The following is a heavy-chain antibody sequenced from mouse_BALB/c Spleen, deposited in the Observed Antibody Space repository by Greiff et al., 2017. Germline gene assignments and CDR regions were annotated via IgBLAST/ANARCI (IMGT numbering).Heavy chain of an antibody. CDR3: TRWGLPEDY. Sequence: VQLQQPGAELVRPGASVKLSCKASGYTFTSYWINWVKQRPGQGLEWIGNIYPSDSYTNYNQKFKDKATLTVDKSSSTAYMQLSSPTSEDSAVYYCTRWGLPEDYWGQGTTLTVSS. D-gene: IGHD2-4*01. CDR1: GYTFTSYW. CDR2: IYPSDSYT. J-gene: IGHJ2*01. V-gene: IGHV1-69*02.